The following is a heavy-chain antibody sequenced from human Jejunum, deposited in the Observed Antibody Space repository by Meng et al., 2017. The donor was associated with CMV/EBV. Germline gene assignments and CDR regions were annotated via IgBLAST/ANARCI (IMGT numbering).Heavy chain of an antibody. D-gene: IGHD2-2*01. J-gene: IGHJ4*02. Sequence: QVQLVQSGDEGKKPGASVKVSCKASGYTFTSYAIHWVRQAPGQRLEWMGWINGGNGKTKYSQKFQGRVTITRDTSASTAYMELSSLRSEDTAVYYCARDVVVPAALTVRIDYWGQGTLVTVSS. CDR2: INGGNGKT. CDR3: ARDVVVPAALTVRIDY. CDR1: GYTFTSYA. V-gene: IGHV1-3*01.